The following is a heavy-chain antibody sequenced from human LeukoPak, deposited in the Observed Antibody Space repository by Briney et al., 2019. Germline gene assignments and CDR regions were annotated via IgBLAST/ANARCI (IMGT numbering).Heavy chain of an antibody. Sequence: PGGSLRLSCAASGFTFSNYGMQWVRQAPGKGLEWVAVIWYDGSNEDYADSVKGRFTISRDNSKNTLYLQMNSLRAEDTAVYYCARGRYYDSSGYFNNWFDPWGQGTLVTVSS. CDR1: GFTFSNYG. D-gene: IGHD3-22*01. J-gene: IGHJ5*02. CDR3: ARGRYYDSSGYFNNWFDP. CDR2: IWYDGSNE. V-gene: IGHV3-33*01.